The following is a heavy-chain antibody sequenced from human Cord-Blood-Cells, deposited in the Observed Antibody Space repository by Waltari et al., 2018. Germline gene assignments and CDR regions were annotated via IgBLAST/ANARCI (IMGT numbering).Heavy chain of an antibody. J-gene: IGHJ5*02. CDR1: GGTFSSYA. CDR3: ARDRSGDSSGYYFNWFDP. Sequence: QVQLVQSGAEVKKPGSSVKVSCKASGGTFSSYAVQGLEWMGRIIPILGIANYAQKFQGRVTITADKSTSTAYMELSSLRSEDTAVYYCARDRSGDSSGYYFNWFDPWGQGTLVTVSS. D-gene: IGHD3-22*01. CDR2: IIPILGIA. V-gene: IGHV1-69*09.